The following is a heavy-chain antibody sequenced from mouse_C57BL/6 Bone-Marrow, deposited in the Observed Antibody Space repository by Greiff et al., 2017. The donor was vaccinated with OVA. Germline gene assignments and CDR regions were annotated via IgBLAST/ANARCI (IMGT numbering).Heavy chain of an antibody. CDR1: GYTFTSYD. V-gene: IGHV1-85*01. J-gene: IGHJ2*01. Sequence: QVHVKQSGPELVKPGASVKLSCKASGYTFTSYDINWVKQRPGQGLEWIGWIYPRDGSTKYNEKFKGKATLTVDTSSSTAYMELHSLTSEDSAVYFCARGYYYGSSYYFDYWGQGTTLTVSS. CDR3: ARGYYYGSSYYFDY. CDR2: IYPRDGST. D-gene: IGHD1-1*01.